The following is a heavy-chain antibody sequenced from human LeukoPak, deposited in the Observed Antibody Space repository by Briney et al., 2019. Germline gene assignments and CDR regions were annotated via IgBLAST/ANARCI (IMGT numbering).Heavy chain of an antibody. CDR2: ISAYNGNT. CDR3: ARPTFDAFDI. V-gene: IGHV1-18*01. J-gene: IGHJ3*02. Sequence: ASVKVSCKASGYTFTSYDINWVRQATGQGLEWMGWISAYNGNTNYAQKLQGRVTMTTDTSTSTAYMELRSLRSDDTAVYYCARPTFDAFDIWGQGTMVTVSS. CDR1: GYTFTSYD.